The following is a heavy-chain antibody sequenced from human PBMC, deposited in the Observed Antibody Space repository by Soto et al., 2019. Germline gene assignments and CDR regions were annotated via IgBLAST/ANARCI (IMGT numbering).Heavy chain of an antibody. CDR2: INHSGST. V-gene: IGHV4-34*01. Sequence: QVQLQQWGAGLLKPSETLSLTCAVYGGSFSGYYWSWIRQPPGKGLEWIGEINHSGSTNYNPSLKRGVTISVHTSKNQFSLKLIFVTAAARAVYYCGNLMITFGGVIVSRWGQGPMNAVPS. CDR3: GNLMITFGGVIVSR. J-gene: IGHJ4*02. CDR1: GGSFSGYY. D-gene: IGHD3-16*02.